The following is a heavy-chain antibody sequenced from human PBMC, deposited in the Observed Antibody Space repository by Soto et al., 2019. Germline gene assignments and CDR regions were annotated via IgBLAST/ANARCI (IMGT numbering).Heavy chain of an antibody. J-gene: IGHJ4*02. CDR1: GGSVSSQY. CDR2: IYNGGIP. V-gene: IGHV4-4*07. CDR3: ASQDYDKSVYYFDY. Sequence: KTSETLSLICTVSGGSVSSQYWSWIRQPAGKGLEWIGRIYNGGIPLIHPSLESRVALSLDTSKNQFSLTLSSVTAADTAIYYCASQDYDKSVYYFDYWGRGTLVTVSS. D-gene: IGHD3-22*01.